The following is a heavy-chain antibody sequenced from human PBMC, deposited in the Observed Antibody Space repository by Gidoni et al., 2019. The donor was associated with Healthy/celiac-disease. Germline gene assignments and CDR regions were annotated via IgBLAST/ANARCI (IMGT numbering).Heavy chain of an antibody. Sequence: QVPLVESGGGVVQPGRSLRLSCAASGFTLSSYAMHWVRQAPGKGLEWVAVISYDGSNKYYADSVKGRFTISRDNSKNTLYLQMNSLRAEDTAVYYCARDLGYGDGRDYWGQGTLVTVSS. CDR1: GFTLSSYA. CDR3: ARDLGYGDGRDY. D-gene: IGHD4-17*01. J-gene: IGHJ4*02. V-gene: IGHV3-30-3*01. CDR2: ISYDGSNK.